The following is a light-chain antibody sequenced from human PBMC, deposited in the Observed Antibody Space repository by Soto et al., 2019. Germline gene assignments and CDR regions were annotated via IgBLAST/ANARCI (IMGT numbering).Light chain of an antibody. CDR3: QQRTDWPT. Sequence: EIVLTQSPATLSLSPGESATLSCRASQSISHFLACYQQKPGQAPRLLIYDTSSRATGIPGRFSGSGSGTDFTLTIDSLEPDDFAVYYCQQRTDWPTFGGGTRVEL. J-gene: IGKJ4*01. CDR2: DTS. V-gene: IGKV3-11*01. CDR1: QSISHF.